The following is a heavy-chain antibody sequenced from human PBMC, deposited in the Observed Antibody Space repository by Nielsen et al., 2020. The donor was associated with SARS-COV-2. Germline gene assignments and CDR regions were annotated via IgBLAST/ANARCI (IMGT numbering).Heavy chain of an antibody. J-gene: IGHJ5*02. CDR2: ISSSSSSTI. D-gene: IGHD1-20*01. CDR3: ARDYAITGTRGWFDP. CDR1: GFTFSSYS. Sequence: GESLKISCAASGFTFSSYSMNWVRQAPGKGLEWVSSISSSSSSTIYYADSVKGRFTISRDNAKNSLYLQMNSLRAEDTAVYYCARDYAITGTRGWFDPWGQGTLVTVSS. V-gene: IGHV3-48*01.